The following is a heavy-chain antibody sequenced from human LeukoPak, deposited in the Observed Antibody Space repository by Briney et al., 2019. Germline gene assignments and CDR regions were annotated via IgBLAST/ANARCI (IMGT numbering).Heavy chain of an antibody. CDR1: GFTFSDYA. CDR3: AKEGGRWLQFNIFDY. CDR2: TAPV. J-gene: IGHJ4*02. D-gene: IGHD5-24*01. Sequence: PGGSLRLSCVASGFTFSDYAMTWVRQAPGKGLEWVSSTAPVYYADSVKGRFTISRDDSKNTLFLQMNSLRAEDTAVYYCAKEGGRWLQFNIFDYWGQGTLVTVSS. V-gene: IGHV3-23*01.